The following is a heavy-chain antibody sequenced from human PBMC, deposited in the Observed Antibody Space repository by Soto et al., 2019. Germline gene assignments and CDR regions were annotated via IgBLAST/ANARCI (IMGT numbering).Heavy chain of an antibody. Sequence: QVQLVESGGGVVQPGRSLRLSCAASGFTFRDHAMHWVRQAPGKGREWLAIIWNDGSNKFYAGSVQGRFTISRDNSKNTVYLQMNTLSAEDTAVYYCARALFPDVDIYAMDVWGQGTTVTVSS. J-gene: IGHJ6*02. CDR3: ARALFPDVDIYAMDV. D-gene: IGHD5-12*01. CDR1: GFTFRDHA. CDR2: IWNDGSNK. V-gene: IGHV3-33*01.